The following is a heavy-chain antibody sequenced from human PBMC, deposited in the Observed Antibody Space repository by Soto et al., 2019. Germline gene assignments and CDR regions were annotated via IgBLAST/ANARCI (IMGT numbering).Heavy chain of an antibody. CDR1: GFTFGSYA. V-gene: IGHV3-30*01. J-gene: IGHJ4*02. CDR2: ISYDGFNR. Sequence: QVHLVESGGGVVQPGRSLRLSCAASGFTFGSYAMHWFRQAPGGALEWVAVISYDGFNRYYPESVKGRFTISRDNSKNTLYLQMDNLKPDDAAVYFCAGVEDEGGSFYDWGQGTLVTVSS. CDR3: AGVEDEGGSFYD. D-gene: IGHD1-26*01.